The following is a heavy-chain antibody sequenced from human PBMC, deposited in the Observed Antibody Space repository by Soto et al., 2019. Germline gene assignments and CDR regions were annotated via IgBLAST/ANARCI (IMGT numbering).Heavy chain of an antibody. Sequence: ASVKVSCKASGYTFTSYGISWVRQAPGQGLEWMGWISAYNGNTNYAQKLQGRVTMTTDTSTSTAYMELRSLRSDDTAVYYCARETSLGYSSSSFGDYWGQGTLVTVSS. D-gene: IGHD6-6*01. V-gene: IGHV1-18*01. CDR3: ARETSLGYSSSSFGDY. CDR2: ISAYNGNT. CDR1: GYTFTSYG. J-gene: IGHJ4*02.